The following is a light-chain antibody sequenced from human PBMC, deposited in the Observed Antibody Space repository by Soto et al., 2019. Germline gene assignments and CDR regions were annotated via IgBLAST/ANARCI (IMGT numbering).Light chain of an antibody. CDR3: QQYYSTPPVT. V-gene: IGKV4-1*01. Sequence: DIVMTQSPDSLAVSLGERATINCKSSQSVLYNSNNKNYLAWYQQKPGQPPKLLIYWASTRESGVPDRFSGSGSGTDFTLTISSLQAEDVAVYYCQQYYSTPPVTFGPGTKWISN. CDR1: QSVLYNSNNKNY. J-gene: IGKJ3*01. CDR2: WAS.